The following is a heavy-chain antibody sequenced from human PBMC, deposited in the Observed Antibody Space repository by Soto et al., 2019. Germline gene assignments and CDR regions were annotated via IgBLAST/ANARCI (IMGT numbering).Heavy chain of an antibody. V-gene: IGHV3-23*01. CDR1: GFSFTSFV. CDR2: IDGSGATT. Sequence: VQLLESGGGLAQPGGSLRLSCAASGFSFTSFVMSWVRQAPGKGLEWVSSIDGSGATTYYADSVKGRFTVSKDNSRTTLYLQMSSLRAEGTATYYCAEGGDFDYWGRGALVTVSS. J-gene: IGHJ4*02. CDR3: AEGGDFDY. D-gene: IGHD2-15*01.